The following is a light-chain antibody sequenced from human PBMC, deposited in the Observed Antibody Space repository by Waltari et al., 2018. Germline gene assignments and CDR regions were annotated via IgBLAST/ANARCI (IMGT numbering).Light chain of an antibody. Sequence: QAVLTQPSSLSASPRASARLTCTLRSGSNVGNHRICWSQQKSGRPPQYLLGYKSDPDKQQASGVPSRCSGSKDASANAGILLISGLQSEDEADYYCMIWHSSASVFGGGTKLTVL. CDR2: YKSDPDK. CDR3: MIWHSSASV. J-gene: IGLJ2*01. CDR1: SGSNVGNHR. V-gene: IGLV5-45*03.